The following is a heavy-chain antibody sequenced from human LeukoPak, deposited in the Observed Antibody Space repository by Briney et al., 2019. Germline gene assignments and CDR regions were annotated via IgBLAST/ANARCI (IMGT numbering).Heavy chain of an antibody. CDR2: TGNKANSYTT. CDR1: GFTFSDHY. D-gene: IGHD3-10*01. CDR3: AKERGYEDYYFDY. Sequence: PGGSLRLSCAASGFTFSDHYMDWDRQAPGKGLEWVGRTGNKANSYTTKYAASVKGRFTISRDDSKNSLYLQMNSLKTEDTAVYYCAKERGYEDYYFDYRGQGTLVTVSS. V-gene: IGHV3-72*01. J-gene: IGHJ4*02.